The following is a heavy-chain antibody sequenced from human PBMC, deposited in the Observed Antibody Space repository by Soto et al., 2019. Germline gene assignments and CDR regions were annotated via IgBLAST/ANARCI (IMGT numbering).Heavy chain of an antibody. Sequence: EVQLLESGGGLVQPGGSLRLSCAASGFTFSSYAMSWVRQAPGKGLEWVSAISGSGGSTYYADSVKGRFTISRDNSKNTLYLQMNSLRAEDTAVYYCAKALRYCSSTSCHSVGLYYYYMDVWGKGTTVTVSS. CDR2: ISGSGGST. J-gene: IGHJ6*03. CDR1: GFTFSSYA. D-gene: IGHD2-2*01. V-gene: IGHV3-23*01. CDR3: AKALRYCSSTSCHSVGLYYYYMDV.